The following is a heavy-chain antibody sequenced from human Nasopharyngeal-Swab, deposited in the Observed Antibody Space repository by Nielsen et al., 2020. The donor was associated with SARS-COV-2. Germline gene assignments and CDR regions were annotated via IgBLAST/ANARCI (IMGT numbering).Heavy chain of an antibody. Sequence: GESLKISCAASGFTFSTYAMTWVRQTPGRGLEWVSTISVSGDYTYYADSAKGRFSISRDNAKNSLYLQMNSLRAEDTAVYYCARGCVLTGPSCYYYGMDVWGQGTTVTVSS. D-gene: IGHD3-9*01. CDR2: ISVSGDYT. J-gene: IGHJ6*02. V-gene: IGHV3-23*01. CDR1: GFTFSTYA. CDR3: ARGCVLTGPSCYYYGMDV.